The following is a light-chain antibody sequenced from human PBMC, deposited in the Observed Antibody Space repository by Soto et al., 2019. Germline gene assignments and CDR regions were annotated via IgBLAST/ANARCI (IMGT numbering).Light chain of an antibody. CDR2: LNSDGSH. CDR1: SAHSTYA. Sequence: QLVLTQSPSASASLGASVKLTCTLSSAHSTYAIAWHQQQPEKGPQYLMKLNSDGSHSKGDGIPDRFSGSSSGAERYLTISNLQSEDEADYYCQTWGSGIQVFGGGTQLTVL. J-gene: IGLJ3*02. V-gene: IGLV4-69*01. CDR3: QTWGSGIQV.